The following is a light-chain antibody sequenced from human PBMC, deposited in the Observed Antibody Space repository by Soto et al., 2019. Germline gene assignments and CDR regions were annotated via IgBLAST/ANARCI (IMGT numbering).Light chain of an antibody. Sequence: QSVLTQPPSVSAAPGQKVTISCSGSSSNIGSNSVSWYQHLPGTAPKVLIYDNNNRPSGIPDRFSGSGSGTSATLDITGLQAGDEAYYYCGAYDSSLSAVLFGGGTKLTVL. CDR1: SSNIGSNS. CDR3: GAYDSSLSAVL. V-gene: IGLV1-51*01. CDR2: DNN. J-gene: IGLJ2*01.